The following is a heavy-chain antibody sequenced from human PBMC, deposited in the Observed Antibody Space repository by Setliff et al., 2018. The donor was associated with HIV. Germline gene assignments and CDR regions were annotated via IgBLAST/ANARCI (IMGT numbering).Heavy chain of an antibody. Sequence: PGGSLRLSCAASGFTFDDYAMHWVRQAPGKGLVWVSRITNDGSLASDGTKTGYADSVKGRFTISRDNAKNTVYLQMNSLRVEDTGVYHCARDGGYGTPFDYWGQGTPVTVSS. D-gene: IGHD1-26*01. V-gene: IGHV3-74*01. CDR2: ITNDGSLASDGTKT. CDR1: GFTFDDYA. CDR3: ARDGGYGTPFDY. J-gene: IGHJ4*02.